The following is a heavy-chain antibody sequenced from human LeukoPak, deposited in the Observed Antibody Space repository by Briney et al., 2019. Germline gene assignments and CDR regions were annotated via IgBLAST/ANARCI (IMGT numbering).Heavy chain of an antibody. J-gene: IGHJ3*02. CDR3: ARGYSRAAFDI. CDR1: GFTFSNYN. CDR2: ISSSGRYI. D-gene: IGHD2-15*01. Sequence: GGSLRLSCAASGFTFSNYNMNWVRQAPGKGLEWVSSISSSGRYIYYADSVKGRFTISRDNAKNSLFLQMNSLRAEDTAVYFCARGYSRAAFDIWGQGTVVAVSS. V-gene: IGHV3-21*01.